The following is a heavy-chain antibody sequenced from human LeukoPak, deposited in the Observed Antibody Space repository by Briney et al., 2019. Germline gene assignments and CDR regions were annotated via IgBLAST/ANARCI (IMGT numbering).Heavy chain of an antibody. CDR3: AKDRVGAYPDYFDY. CDR1: GFTFSSYA. CDR2: ISAGGGST. V-gene: IGHV3-23*01. J-gene: IGHJ4*02. Sequence: PGGSLRLSCAASGFTFSSYAMSWVRQAPGKGLEWVSAISAGGGSTYYADSVEGRFTISRDNSKNTLYLQMNSLRAEDTAVYYCAKDRVGAYPDYFDYWGQGTLVTVSS. D-gene: IGHD1-26*01.